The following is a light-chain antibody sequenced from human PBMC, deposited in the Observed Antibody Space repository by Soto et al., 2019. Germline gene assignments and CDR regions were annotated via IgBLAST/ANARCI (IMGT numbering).Light chain of an antibody. Sequence: QSALTQPASVSGSPGQSITISCTGTSSDVGGYNYVYWYQHHPGKAPKLLIYDVTNRPSGVSNPFSGSKSGNTASLTISGLQPEDEAEYYGSSYTTSNTRQRDFGTGTKVTVL. CDR1: SSDVGGYNY. J-gene: IGLJ1*01. CDR3: SSYTTSNTRQRD. CDR2: DVT. V-gene: IGLV2-14*03.